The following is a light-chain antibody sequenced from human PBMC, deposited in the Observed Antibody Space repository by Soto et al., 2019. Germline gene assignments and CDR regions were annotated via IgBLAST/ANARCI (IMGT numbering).Light chain of an antibody. CDR2: DAS. CDR1: KIVSSY. J-gene: IGKJ2*01. CDR3: QQRSNWLYT. V-gene: IGKV3-11*01. Sequence: EIVLTQSPATLSLSPGERPTLSCRASKIVSSYLAWYQQKPGQAPRLLIYDASNRATGIPARFSGSGSGTDFTLTISRLEPEDFAVYYCQQRSNWLYTFGQGTKLEIK.